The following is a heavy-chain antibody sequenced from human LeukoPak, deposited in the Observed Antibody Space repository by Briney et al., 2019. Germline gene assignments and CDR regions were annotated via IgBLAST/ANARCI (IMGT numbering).Heavy chain of an antibody. V-gene: IGHV3-48*03. CDR3: ARDLKDFWSGRYFDQ. CDR1: RFTFSGYE. D-gene: IGHD3-3*01. CDR2: ITGSGSTK. Sequence: TGGSLRLSCAASRFTFSGYEMNWVRQAPGKGLEWISYITGSGSTKYYADSLKGRFTISRDNAKNSLFLHMNILGAEDTAVYFCARDLKDFWSGRYFDQWGQGTLVSVSS. J-gene: IGHJ4*02.